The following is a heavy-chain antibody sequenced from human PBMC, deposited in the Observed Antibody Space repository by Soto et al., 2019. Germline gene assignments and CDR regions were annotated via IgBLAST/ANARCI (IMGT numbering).Heavy chain of an antibody. CDR3: ARDRGVYSSSSPRYYYYGMDV. J-gene: IGHJ6*02. V-gene: IGHV4-31*03. CDR1: GGSISSGGYY. Sequence: SETLSLTCTVSGGSISSGGYYWSWIRQHPGKGLEWIGYIYYSGSTYYNLSLKSRVTISVDTYKNQFSLKLSSVTAADTAVYYCARDRGVYSSSSPRYYYYGMDVWGQGTTVTVSS. D-gene: IGHD6-6*01. CDR2: IYYSGST.